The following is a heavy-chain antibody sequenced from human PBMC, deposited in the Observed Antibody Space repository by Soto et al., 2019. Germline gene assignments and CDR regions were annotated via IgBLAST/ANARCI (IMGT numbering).Heavy chain of an antibody. CDR3: ARDGRYQLRAIGDY. CDR1: GFTFSSYG. J-gene: IGHJ4*02. Sequence: QVQLVESGGGVVQPGRSLRLSCAASGFTFSSYGMHWVRQAPGKGLEWVAVIWYDGSNKYYADSVKGRFTISRDNSKNTLYLQMNSLRAEDTAVYYCARDGRYQLRAIGDYWGQGTLVTVSS. V-gene: IGHV3-33*01. CDR2: IWYDGSNK. D-gene: IGHD2-2*01.